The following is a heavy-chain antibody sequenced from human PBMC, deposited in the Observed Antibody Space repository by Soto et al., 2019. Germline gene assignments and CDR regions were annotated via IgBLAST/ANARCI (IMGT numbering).Heavy chain of an antibody. CDR1: GGTFSSYA. J-gene: IGHJ6*02. D-gene: IGHD6-13*01. CDR2: IIPIFGTA. Sequence: ASVKVSCKASGGTFSSYAISWVRQAPGQGLEWMGGIIPIFGTANYAQKFQGRVTITADESTSTAYMELSSLRSEDTAVYYCARELAAAGTFNYYGMDVWGQGTTVTVSS. V-gene: IGHV1-69*13. CDR3: ARELAAAGTFNYYGMDV.